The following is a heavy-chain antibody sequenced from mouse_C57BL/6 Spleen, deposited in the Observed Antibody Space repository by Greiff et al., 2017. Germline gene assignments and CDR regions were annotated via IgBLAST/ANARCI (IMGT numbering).Heavy chain of an antibody. CDR1: GYTFTSYW. J-gene: IGHJ1*03. D-gene: IGHD1-1*01. V-gene: IGHV1-69*01. Sequence: VQLQQPGAELVMPGASVKLSCKASGYTFTSYWMHWVKQRPGQGLEWIGEIDPPDSYTNYNQKFKGKSTLTVDKSSSTAYMQLSSLTSEDSAVYYCARSCAYYGSGYGYFDVWGTGATVTVSS. CDR2: IDPPDSYT. CDR3: ARSCAYYGSGYGYFDV.